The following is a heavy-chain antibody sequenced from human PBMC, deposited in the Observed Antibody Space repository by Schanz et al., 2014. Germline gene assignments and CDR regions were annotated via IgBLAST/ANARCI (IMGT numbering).Heavy chain of an antibody. CDR2: ISSTSTYL. CDR1: GFTFSRYW. CDR3: ARGTPFLCDY. D-gene: IGHD3-16*01. Sequence: EVQLEESGGCLVQPGGSLRLSCAASGFTFSRYWMNWVRQAPGKGLEWVSSISSTSTYLYYADSVKGRFTISRDSARNSLYLQMSSLRAEDTAVYYCARGTPFLCDYWGQGTLVTVSS. J-gene: IGHJ4*02. V-gene: IGHV3-21*01.